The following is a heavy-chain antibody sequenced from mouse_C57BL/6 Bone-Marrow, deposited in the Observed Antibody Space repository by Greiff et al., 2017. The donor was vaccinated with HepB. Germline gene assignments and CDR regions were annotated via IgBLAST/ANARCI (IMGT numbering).Heavy chain of an antibody. CDR2: IDPSDSYT. CDR3: ARLRGFAY. CDR1: GYTFTSYW. Sequence: QVQLKQPGAELVMPGASVKLSCKASGYTFTSYWMHWVKQRPGQGLEWIGEIDPSDSYTNYNQKFKGKSTLTVDKSSSTAYMQLSSLTSEDSAVYYCARLRGFAYWGQGTLVTVSA. J-gene: IGHJ3*01. V-gene: IGHV1-69*01. D-gene: IGHD2-12*01.